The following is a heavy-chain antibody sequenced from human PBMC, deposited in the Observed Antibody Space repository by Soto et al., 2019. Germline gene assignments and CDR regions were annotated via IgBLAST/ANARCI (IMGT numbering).Heavy chain of an antibody. V-gene: IGHV3-23*01. CDR2: ISGSGGST. D-gene: IGHD6-6*01. CDR1: VFTVSTYA. J-gene: IGHJ4*02. Sequence: GSLRLSSAAHVFTVSTYALSWVRQAPGKGLEWVSAISGSGGSTYYADSVKGRFTISRDNSKNTLYLQMNSLRAEDTAVYYCAKVIAARLDFYFDYWGQGTLVTVSS. CDR3: AKVIAARLDFYFDY.